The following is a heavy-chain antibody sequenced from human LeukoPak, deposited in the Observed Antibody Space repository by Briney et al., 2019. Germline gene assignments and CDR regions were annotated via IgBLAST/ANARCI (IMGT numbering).Heavy chain of an antibody. D-gene: IGHD2/OR15-2a*01. Sequence: KPSETLSLTCAVSGGSISSGDYSWSWIRQPPGKGLEWIGYIFQSGSTYYNPSLKSRVTISVDTSKNQFSLKLNTVTAADTAVYYCARESNGPFSHLDSWGQGTLVTVSS. V-gene: IGHV4-30-2*01. CDR2: IFQSGST. CDR1: GGSISSGDYS. J-gene: IGHJ4*02. CDR3: ARESNGPFSHLDS.